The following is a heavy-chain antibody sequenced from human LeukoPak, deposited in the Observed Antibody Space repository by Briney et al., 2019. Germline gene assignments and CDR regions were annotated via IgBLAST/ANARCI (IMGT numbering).Heavy chain of an antibody. CDR3: TRLHRPGSFYTFFDY. J-gene: IGHJ4*02. Sequence: PGESLKISCQGSGASFNRFWIAWVRQMPGKGLEYMGIIYPGDSDTTYSPSFQGQVTISADKSISTAYLQWSSLKASDTAMYYCTRLHRPGSFYTFFDYRGQGTLVTVSS. V-gene: IGHV5-51*01. D-gene: IGHD1-26*01. CDR2: IYPGDSDT. CDR1: GASFNRFW.